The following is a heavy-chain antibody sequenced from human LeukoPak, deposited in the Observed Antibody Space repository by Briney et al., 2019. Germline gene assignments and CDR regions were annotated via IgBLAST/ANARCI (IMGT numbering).Heavy chain of an antibody. CDR1: GFTFGSCG. CDR2: IGPTGTDR. J-gene: IGHJ4*02. D-gene: IGHD1-14*01. Sequence: GGSLRLSCAASGFTFGSCGFNWVRQAPGKGLEWVSSIGPTGTDRYYADSVRGRFTISRDNAKNSMYLQMDSLRDEDTAVYYCATETIGRHYDYWGQGTLLTVSS. CDR3: ATETIGRHYDY. V-gene: IGHV3-21*01.